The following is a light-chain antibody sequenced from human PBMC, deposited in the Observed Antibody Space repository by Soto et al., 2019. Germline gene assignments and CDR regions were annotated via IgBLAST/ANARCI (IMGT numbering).Light chain of an antibody. Sequence: QSALTQPPSVSGAPGQRVTISCTGSSSNIGAGYDVYWYQQFPGTAPKLLIYGNTNRPSGVPDRFSGSKSGTAASLAITGLQAEDEADYYCQSYDSSLRESGVFGGGTKLTVL. CDR2: GNT. J-gene: IGLJ3*02. CDR1: SSNIGAGYD. CDR3: QSYDSSLRESGV. V-gene: IGLV1-40*01.